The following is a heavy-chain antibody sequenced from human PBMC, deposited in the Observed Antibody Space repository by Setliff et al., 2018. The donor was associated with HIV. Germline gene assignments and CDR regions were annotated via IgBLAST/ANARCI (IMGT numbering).Heavy chain of an antibody. CDR2: IYSSGST. CDR1: GGSISSGSYY. J-gene: IGHJ4*02. D-gene: IGHD1-26*01. V-gene: IGHV4-61*02. Sequence: PSETLSLTCTVSGGSISSGSYYWSWIRQPAGKGLEWIGRIYSSGSTTYSPSLKSRVTILLDPSKNQFSLKLNSVTAADTAVYYCARAMGGSRTDFDYWGQGTLVTVSS. CDR3: ARAMGGSRTDFDY.